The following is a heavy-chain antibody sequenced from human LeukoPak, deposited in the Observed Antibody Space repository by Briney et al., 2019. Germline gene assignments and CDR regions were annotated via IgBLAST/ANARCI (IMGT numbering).Heavy chain of an antibody. CDR2: ISGSGGST. Sequence: GASLRLSCAASGFTFSSYAMSWVRQAPGKGLEWVSAISGSGGSTYYADSVKGRFTISRDNSKNTLYLQMNSLRAEDTAVYYSAKMTYYYDSSGYYPNAFDIWGQGTMVTVSS. J-gene: IGHJ3*02. CDR1: GFTFSSYA. V-gene: IGHV3-23*01. D-gene: IGHD3-22*01. CDR3: AKMTYYYDSSGYYPNAFDI.